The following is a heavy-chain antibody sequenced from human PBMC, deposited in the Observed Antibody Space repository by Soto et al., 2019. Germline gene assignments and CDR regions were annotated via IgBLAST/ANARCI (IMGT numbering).Heavy chain of an antibody. CDR3: ARHNGYNFPGRDY. CDR2: IYPDDSDT. V-gene: IGHV5-51*01. CDR1: GYNFPKYW. Sequence: EVQLVQSGAEVKKPGESLKISCKASGYNFPKYWIGWVRQMPGKGLEWMGIIYPDDSDTRYSPSFQGQVTISVDKSISTAYLQWSSLKASDIAMYFCARHNGYNFPGRDYWGQGTLVTVSS. D-gene: IGHD1-1*01. J-gene: IGHJ4*02.